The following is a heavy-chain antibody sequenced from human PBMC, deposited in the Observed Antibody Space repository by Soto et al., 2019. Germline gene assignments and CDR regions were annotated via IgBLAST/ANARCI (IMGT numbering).Heavy chain of an antibody. CDR2: LIPIPGRA. J-gene: IGHJ6*01. CDR1: GGTFSSYA. D-gene: IGHD2-2*01. V-gene: IGHV1-69*01. CDR3: ARSKGSGTSVAVYYSSYYGMDV. Sequence: QVQLVQSGAEVKKPGSSVKVSCKASGGTFSSYAISWVRQAPGQGLEWVGGLIPIPGRANYAQKGQGRVTITADESTSTAYMEQSRLRSEDTAVYYCARSKGSGTSVAVYYSSYYGMDVWGQGPTVTVSS.